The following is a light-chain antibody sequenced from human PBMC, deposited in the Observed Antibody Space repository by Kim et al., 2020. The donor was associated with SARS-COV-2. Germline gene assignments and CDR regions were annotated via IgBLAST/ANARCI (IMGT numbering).Light chain of an antibody. CDR3: QAWDSRTVV. V-gene: IGLV3-1*01. CDR2: QDS. J-gene: IGLJ2*01. CDR1: KLGDKY. Sequence: SYELTQPPSVSVSPGQTASITCYGDKLGDKYACWYQQKPGQSPVLVIYQDSKRPSGIPERFSGSNSGNTDNLTINGNQDKDEADYYCQAWDSRTVVFGGG.